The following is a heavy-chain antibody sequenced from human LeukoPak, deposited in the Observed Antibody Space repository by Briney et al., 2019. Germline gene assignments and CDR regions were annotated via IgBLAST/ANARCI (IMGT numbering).Heavy chain of an antibody. D-gene: IGHD2-15*01. CDR1: GYTFTSYY. Sequence: GASVKVSCKASGYTFTSYYMHWVRQAPGQGLEWMGIIDPSGGSTSYAQKFQGRVTMTRDMSTSTVYMELSSLRSEDTAVYYCARDRSGGRSMFDYWGQGTLVTVSS. CDR2: IDPSGGST. CDR3: ARDRSGGRSMFDY. V-gene: IGHV1-46*01. J-gene: IGHJ4*02.